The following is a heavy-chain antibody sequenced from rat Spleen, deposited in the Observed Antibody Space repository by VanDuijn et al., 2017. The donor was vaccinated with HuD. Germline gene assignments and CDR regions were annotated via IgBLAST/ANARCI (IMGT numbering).Heavy chain of an antibody. J-gene: IGHJ2*01. Sequence: EVQLVESGGGLVQPGNSLKLSCAASGFTFSDYAMAWVRQAPTKGLEWVATISHDGSGTDYRDSVTGRFTISRDNAKSTPYLKMDSLRSEDTATYYCARRGYNNYFFDYWGRGVMVTVSA. CDR1: GFTFSDYA. V-gene: IGHV5-29*01. CDR2: ISHDGSGT. CDR3: ARRGYNNYFFDY. D-gene: IGHD4-1*01.